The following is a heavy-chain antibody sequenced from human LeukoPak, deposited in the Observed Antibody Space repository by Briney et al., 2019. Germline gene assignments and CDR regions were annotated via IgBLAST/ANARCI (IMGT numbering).Heavy chain of an antibody. J-gene: IGHJ6*02. D-gene: IGHD2-21*02. V-gene: IGHV4-59*01. Sequence: PSETLSLTCTVSGGSISRYYWSWIRQPPGKGLEWIGYIYYSGSTNYNPSLKSRVTISVDTSKNQFSLKLCSVTAADTAVYYCARDSPYCGGDCYGVYYYYGMDVWGQGTTVTVSS. CDR1: GGSISRYY. CDR3: ARDSPYCGGDCYGVYYYYGMDV. CDR2: IYYSGST.